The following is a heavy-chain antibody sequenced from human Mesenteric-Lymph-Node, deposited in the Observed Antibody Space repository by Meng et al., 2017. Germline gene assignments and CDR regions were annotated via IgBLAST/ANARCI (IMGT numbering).Heavy chain of an antibody. D-gene: IGHD3-22*01. V-gene: IGHV4-4*02. CDR2: TSHSGST. J-gene: IGHJ4*02. CDR3: ASSDYYRSDY. Sequence: VQLPEAGPGLVKPSDPLSLPWPVSVGSIGSSDWWSWVRQPTGKGLEWIGETSHSGSTNYSPSLKCRVTISLDKSKNQLSLKLNSVTAADTAVHYCASSDYYRSDYWGQGTLVTVSS. CDR1: VGSIGSSDW.